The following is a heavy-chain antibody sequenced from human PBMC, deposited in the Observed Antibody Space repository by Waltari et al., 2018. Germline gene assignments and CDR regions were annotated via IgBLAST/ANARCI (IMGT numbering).Heavy chain of an antibody. D-gene: IGHD3-22*01. CDR1: GGPVRSSSYY. Sequence: QLQLQESGPGLVKPSETLSLTCTVSGGPVRSSSYYWGWLRQPPGKGLEWIGSIYYSGSTYYNPSLKSRVTISVDTSKNQFSLKLSSVTAADTAVYYCARMNYYDSSGYYLPSDYWGQGTLVTVSS. CDR2: IYYSGST. V-gene: IGHV4-39*07. CDR3: ARMNYYDSSGYYLPSDY. J-gene: IGHJ4*02.